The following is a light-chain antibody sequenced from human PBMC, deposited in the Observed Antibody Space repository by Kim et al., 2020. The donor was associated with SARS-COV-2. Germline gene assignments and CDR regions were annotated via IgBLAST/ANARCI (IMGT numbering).Light chain of an antibody. J-gene: IGKJ1*01. CDR2: DAS. CDR1: QSISSW. V-gene: IGKV1-5*01. Sequence: IRITQSPSSLSASVGDRVTITCRASQSISSWLAWYQQKPGKAPKLLIYDASSLESGVPSRFSGSGSGTEFTLTISSLQPDDFATYYCQQYNSYSWTFGQGTKVDIK. CDR3: QQYNSYSWT.